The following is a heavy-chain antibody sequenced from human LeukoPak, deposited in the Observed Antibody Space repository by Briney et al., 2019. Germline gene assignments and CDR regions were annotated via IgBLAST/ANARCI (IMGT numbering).Heavy chain of an antibody. CDR1: GYTFTSYG. CDR2: INTNTGNP. Sequence: ASVKVSCKASGYTFTSYGISWVRQAPGQGLEWMGWINTNTGNPTYAQGFTGRFVFSLDTSVSTAYLQISSLKAEDTAVYYCARSYDSSENWFDPWGQGTLVTVSS. D-gene: IGHD3-22*01. J-gene: IGHJ5*02. CDR3: ARSYDSSENWFDP. V-gene: IGHV7-4-1*02.